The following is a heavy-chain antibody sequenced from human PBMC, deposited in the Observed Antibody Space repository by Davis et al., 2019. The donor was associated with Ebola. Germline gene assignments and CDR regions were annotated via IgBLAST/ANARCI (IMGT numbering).Heavy chain of an antibody. Sequence: SGPTLVKPTQTLTLTCTFSGFSLSTSGMCVSWIRQHPGKGLEWIGYIYYSGSTYYNPSLKSRVTISVDTSKNQFSLKLSSVTAADTAVYYCARDRYQLLSITGEYYYGMDVWGQGTTVTVSS. CDR2: IYYSGST. V-gene: IGHV4-31*03. CDR3: ARDRYQLLSITGEYYYGMDV. CDR1: GFSLSTSGMC. J-gene: IGHJ6*02. D-gene: IGHD2-2*01.